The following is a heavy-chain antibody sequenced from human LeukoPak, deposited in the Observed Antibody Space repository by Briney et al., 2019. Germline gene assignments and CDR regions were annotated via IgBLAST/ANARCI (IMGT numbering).Heavy chain of an antibody. V-gene: IGHV3-30-3*01. CDR3: ATQEGYYTGGVQDY. D-gene: IGHD3-3*01. CDR2: ISYDGSNK. Sequence: GGSLRLSCAASGFTFSSYAMHWVRQAPGKGLEWVAVISYDGSNKYYADSVKGRFTISRDNSKNTLYLQMNSLRVEDTAVYYCATQEGYYTGGVQDYWGQGTLVTVSS. CDR1: GFTFSSYA. J-gene: IGHJ4*02.